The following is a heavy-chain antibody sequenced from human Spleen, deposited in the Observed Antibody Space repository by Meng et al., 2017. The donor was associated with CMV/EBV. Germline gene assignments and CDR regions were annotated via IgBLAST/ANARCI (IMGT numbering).Heavy chain of an antibody. D-gene: IGHD5-24*01. V-gene: IGHV5-51*01. CDR3: ARGKAGVEMATIFDY. Sequence: KVSCKGSGYSFTSYWIGWVCQMPGKGLEWMGIIYPGDSDTRYSPSFQGQVTISADKSISTAYLQWSSLKASDTAMYYCARGKAGVEMATIFDYWGQGTLVTVSS. CDR1: GYSFTSYW. CDR2: IYPGDSDT. J-gene: IGHJ4*02.